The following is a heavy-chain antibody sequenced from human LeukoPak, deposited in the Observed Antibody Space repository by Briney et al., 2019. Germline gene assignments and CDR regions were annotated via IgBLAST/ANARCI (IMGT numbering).Heavy chain of an antibody. D-gene: IGHD1-7*01. V-gene: IGHV1-18*01. CDR1: GYTLTSYG. CDR3: AKGGELSY. J-gene: IGHJ4*02. CDR2: ISTQSGNT. Sequence: ASVKVSCEASGYTLTSYGINWLRQAPGQGLEWMGWISTQSGNTNYAQKVQGRLTLTTDRSTNTAYMELRSLRSDDTAVYYCAKGGELSYWGQGTLVTVSS.